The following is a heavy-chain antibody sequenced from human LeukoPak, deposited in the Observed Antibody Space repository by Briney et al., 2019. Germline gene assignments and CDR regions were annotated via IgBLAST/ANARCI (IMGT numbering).Heavy chain of an antibody. CDR1: GYSFTSYW. J-gene: IGHJ6*02. CDR3: ARLVSSGYYPEYYYYGMDL. CDR2: IYPSDSDT. D-gene: IGHD3-22*01. Sequence: GESLKISCKGSGYSFTSYWIAWVRQMPGTGLELMGTIYPSDSDTRYSPSFLGQVTISADKSISTAYLQWSSLRASDTAMYYCARLVSSGYYPEYYYYGMDLWGQGTTVTVSS. V-gene: IGHV5-51*01.